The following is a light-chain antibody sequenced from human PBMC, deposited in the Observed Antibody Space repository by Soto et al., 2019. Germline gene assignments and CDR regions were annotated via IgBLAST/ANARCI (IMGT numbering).Light chain of an antibody. CDR1: QGIRND. V-gene: IGKV1-6*01. J-gene: IGKJ1*01. CDR2: AAS. Sequence: AIQMTQSPPSLSASVGDRVTITCRASQGIRNDLGWYQQKPGKAPKLLIYAASSLQSGVPSRFSGSASGTDFTLTISSLQPEDFATYYCLQDYNYPRTFGQGTKVEIK. CDR3: LQDYNYPRT.